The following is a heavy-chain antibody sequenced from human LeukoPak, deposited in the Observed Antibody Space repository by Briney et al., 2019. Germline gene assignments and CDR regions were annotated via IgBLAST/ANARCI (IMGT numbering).Heavy chain of an antibody. CDR2: INSDGSST. CDR3: ARAYYYDSSGYYYPGTDYFDY. Sequence: HAGGSLRLSCAASGFTFSSYWMHWVRQAPGKGLVWVSRINSDGSSTSYADSVKGRFTISRDNAKNTLYLQMNSLRAEDTAVYYCARAYYYDSSGYYYPGTDYFDYWGQGTLVTVSS. J-gene: IGHJ4*02. D-gene: IGHD3-22*01. V-gene: IGHV3-74*01. CDR1: GFTFSSYW.